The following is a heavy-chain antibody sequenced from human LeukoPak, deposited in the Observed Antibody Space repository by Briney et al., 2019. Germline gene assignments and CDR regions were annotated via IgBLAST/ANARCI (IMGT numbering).Heavy chain of an antibody. CDR2: INHSGST. CDR1: GRSFSGYY. V-gene: IGHV4-34*01. Sequence: SETLSLTCAVYGRSFSGYYWSWIRQPPGKGLEWIGEINHSGSTNYNPSLKSRVTISVDTSKNQFSLKLSSVTAADTAVYYCARGIWFGTYYWGQGTLVTVSS. D-gene: IGHD3-10*01. J-gene: IGHJ4*02. CDR3: ARGIWFGTYY.